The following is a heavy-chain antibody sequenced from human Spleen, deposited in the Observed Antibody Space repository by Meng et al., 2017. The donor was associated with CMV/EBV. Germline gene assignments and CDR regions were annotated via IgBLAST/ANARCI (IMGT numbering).Heavy chain of an antibody. V-gene: IGHV1-46*01. CDR1: GYLFTTYF. D-gene: IGHD3-10*01. Sequence: QREQSGAGVNNPGASVKVSCKASGYLFTTYFIHWVRQAPGQGLEWMGIINPSDGTTYYPQKFQGRVTLTRDTSTSTVYMELTSLRSEDTAVYYCARVLVRGVMSDYWGQGTLVTVSS. CDR2: INPSDGTT. J-gene: IGHJ4*02. CDR3: ARVLVRGVMSDY.